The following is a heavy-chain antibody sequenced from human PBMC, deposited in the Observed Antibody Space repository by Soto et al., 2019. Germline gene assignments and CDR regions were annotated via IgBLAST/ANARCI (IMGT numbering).Heavy chain of an antibody. CDR1: GYTFTSYG. D-gene: IGHD3-3*01. CDR2: ISAYNGNT. V-gene: IGHV1-18*01. CDR3: ARVGRDDFWSGSNYYYYGMDV. Sequence: QVQLVQSGAEVKKPGASVKVSCKASGYTFTSYGISWVRQAPGQGLEWMGWISAYNGNTNYAQKLQGRVTMTTDTSTSTAYMELRSLRSDDTAVYYCARVGRDDFWSGSNYYYYGMDVWGQGTTVTVSS. J-gene: IGHJ6*02.